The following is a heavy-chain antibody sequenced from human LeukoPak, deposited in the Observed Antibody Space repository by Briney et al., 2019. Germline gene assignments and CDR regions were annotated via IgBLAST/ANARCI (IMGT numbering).Heavy chain of an antibody. D-gene: IGHD3-10*01. Sequence: SEILSLTCTVSGGSISSSSYYWGWIRQPPGKGLEWFGSIYYSGTTYYTPSLRSRVTISVDTSKNQFSLKLSSVTAADTAVYYCARQAYYYGSGSYTYFDYWGQGTLVTVSS. CDR1: GGSISSSSYY. J-gene: IGHJ4*02. V-gene: IGHV4-39*01. CDR3: ARQAYYYGSGSYTYFDY. CDR2: IYYSGTT.